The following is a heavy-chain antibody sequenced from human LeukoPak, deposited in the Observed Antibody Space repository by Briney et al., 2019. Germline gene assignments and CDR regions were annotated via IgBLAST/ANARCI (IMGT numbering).Heavy chain of an antibody. CDR2: INHSGST. J-gene: IGHJ4*02. Sequence: SETLSLTCAVYGGSFSGYYWSWIRQPPGKGLEWIGEINHSGSTNYNPSLKSRVTISVDTSKNQFSLKLSSVTAADTAVYYCARGSGGDPMVTLYYFDYWGQGTLVTVSS. CDR3: ARGSGGDPMVTLYYFDY. V-gene: IGHV4-34*01. D-gene: IGHD4-17*01. CDR1: GGSFSGYY.